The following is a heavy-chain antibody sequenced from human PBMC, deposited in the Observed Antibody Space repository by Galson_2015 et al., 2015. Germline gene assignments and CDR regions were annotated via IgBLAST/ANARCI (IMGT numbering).Heavy chain of an antibody. D-gene: IGHD5-24*01. V-gene: IGHV1-69*01. CDR2: IIPIFGTA. CDR1: GGTFSSYA. CDR3: AREAATTTTIFDY. Sequence: VKVSCKASGGTFSSYAISWVRQAPGQGLEWMGGIIPIFGTANYAQKFQGRVTITADESTSTAYMELSSLRSEDTAVYYCAREAATTTTIFDYWGQGTLVTVSS. J-gene: IGHJ4*02.